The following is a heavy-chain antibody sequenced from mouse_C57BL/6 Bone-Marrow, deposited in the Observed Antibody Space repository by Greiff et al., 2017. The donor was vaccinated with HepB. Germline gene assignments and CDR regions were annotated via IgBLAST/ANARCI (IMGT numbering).Heavy chain of an antibody. CDR2: ISSGGDYI. D-gene: IGHD1-1*01. CDR1: GFTFSSYA. Sequence: EVKLMESGAGLVKPGGSLKLSCAASGFTFSSYAMSWVRQTPEKRLEWVAYISSGGDYIYYADNVKGRFTISRDNARNTLYLQMSSLKSEDTAMYYCTREPYGSSLDYWGQGTTLTVSS. J-gene: IGHJ2*01. V-gene: IGHV5-9-1*02. CDR3: TREPYGSSLDY.